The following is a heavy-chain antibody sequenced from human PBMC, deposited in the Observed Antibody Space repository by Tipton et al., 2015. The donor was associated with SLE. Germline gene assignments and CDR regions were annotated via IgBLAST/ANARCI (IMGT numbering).Heavy chain of an antibody. J-gene: IGHJ3*02. CDR3: AKDRVFGELGAFGM. CDR2: INPYTGRT. CDR1: EYIFAGYY. V-gene: IGHV1-2*02. Sequence: QVQLVQSGAEVKKPGASVKLSCKASEYIFAGYYIHWVRQAPGQGLEWMAWINPYTGRTDYSQKFRGRVTVTRDTSTSTVYMEMSRLTSDDTAVYYCAKDRVFGELGAFGMWGQGTMVTVSS. D-gene: IGHD6-6*01.